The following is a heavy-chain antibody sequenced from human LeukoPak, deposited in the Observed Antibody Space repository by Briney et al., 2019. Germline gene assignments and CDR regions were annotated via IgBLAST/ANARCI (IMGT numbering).Heavy chain of an antibody. J-gene: IGHJ5*02. V-gene: IGHV3-48*01. CDR1: GFTFSSYS. CDR2: ISSSRSTI. Sequence: PGGSLRLSCAASGFTFSSYSMNWVRQAPGKGLEWVSYISSSRSTIYYADSVKRRFTISRDNAKNSLYLQRNSLRAEDTAVYYCARDGTSYCDFWSGPLWGPDNWFDPWGQGTLVTISS. D-gene: IGHD3-3*01. CDR3: ARDGTSYCDFWSGPLWGPDNWFDP.